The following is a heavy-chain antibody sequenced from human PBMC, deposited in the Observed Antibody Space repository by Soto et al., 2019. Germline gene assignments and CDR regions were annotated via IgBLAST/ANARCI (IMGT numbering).Heavy chain of an antibody. CDR2: IIPSGDST. V-gene: IGHV1-46*01. D-gene: IGHD3-9*01. CDR1: GGTFSSYA. CDR3: ARADFDQYFDY. Sequence: ASVKVSCKASGGTFSSYAISWVRQAPGQGLEWMGGIIPSGDSTIYAQRFQGRVTMTRDTSTSTVYMELSSLTSEDTAVYYCARADFDQYFDYWGQGTVVTVSS. J-gene: IGHJ4*02.